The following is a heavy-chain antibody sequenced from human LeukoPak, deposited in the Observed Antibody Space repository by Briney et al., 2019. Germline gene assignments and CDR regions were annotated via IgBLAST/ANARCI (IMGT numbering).Heavy chain of an antibody. CDR3: AKRGPYSSSWQSDY. Sequence: GGSLRLSCAASGFTFSNYAMSWVRQAPGKGLEWVSAISGSGSTSYYVDSVKGRFTISRDTSKNTLYLQMNSLRAEDTAVYYCAKRGPYSSSWQSDYWGQGTLVTVSS. CDR2: ISGSGSTS. J-gene: IGHJ4*02. CDR1: GFTFSNYA. D-gene: IGHD6-13*01. V-gene: IGHV3-23*01.